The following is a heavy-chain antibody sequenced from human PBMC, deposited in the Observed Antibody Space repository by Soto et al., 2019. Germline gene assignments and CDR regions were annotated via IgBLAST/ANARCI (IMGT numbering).Heavy chain of an antibody. D-gene: IGHD3-3*01. Sequence: SVTLSLTCTVSGGSISSYYWSWIRQPPGKGLEWIGYIYYSGSTNYNPSLKSRVTISVDTSKNQFSLKLSSVTAADTAVYYCGKQNYDFWSGYPGWFDPWGQGTLVTVSS. CDR1: GGSISSYY. J-gene: IGHJ5*02. CDR2: IYYSGST. CDR3: GKQNYDFWSGYPGWFDP. V-gene: IGHV4-59*01.